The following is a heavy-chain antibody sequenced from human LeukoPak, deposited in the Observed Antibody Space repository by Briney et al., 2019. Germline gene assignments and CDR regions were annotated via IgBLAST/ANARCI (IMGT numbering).Heavy chain of an antibody. D-gene: IGHD3-10*01. CDR1: GGSISSYY. CDR3: ARHNYNRNAFDI. CDR2: IYYSGCT. V-gene: IGHV4-59*08. J-gene: IGHJ3*02. Sequence: KASETLSLTCTVSGGSISSYYWSWIRQPPGKGLEWIGYIYYSGCTNYNPSLKSRVTISVDTSKNQFSLKLSSVTAADTAVYYCARHNYNRNAFDIWGQGTMVTVSS.